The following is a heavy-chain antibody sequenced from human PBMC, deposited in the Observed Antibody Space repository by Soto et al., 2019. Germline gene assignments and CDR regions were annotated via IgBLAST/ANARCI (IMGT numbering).Heavy chain of an antibody. Sequence: SCPTLVNPTQTLTLTCTFSGFSLSTSGVGVGWIRQPPAKALEWLALIYLNDDKPYSPSLKISLTITKDTSKNQVVLTMTNMDPVDTATYYCAHSQPTYYDNSSSDDAFDIWGQGTMVTVSS. V-gene: IGHV2-5*01. J-gene: IGHJ3*02. D-gene: IGHD3-22*01. CDR3: AHSQPTYYDNSSSDDAFDI. CDR2: IYLNDDK. CDR1: GFSLSTSGVG.